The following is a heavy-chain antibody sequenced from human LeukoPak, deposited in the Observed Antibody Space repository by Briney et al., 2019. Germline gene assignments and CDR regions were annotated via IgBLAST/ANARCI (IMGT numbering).Heavy chain of an antibody. CDR3: AKDRMIVPPGRFNWFDP. CDR1: GFTFTNEA. J-gene: IGHJ5*02. Sequence: PGGSLRLSCAVSGFTFTNEAMGWVRQLRGGGLEWVSTISPGGGTTYYAESMKGRFTISRDNSKSTLYLEMNSLRAEDTAVYYCAKDRMIVPPGRFNWFDPWGQGTLVTVSS. V-gene: IGHV3-23*01. D-gene: IGHD3-22*01. CDR2: ISPGGGTT.